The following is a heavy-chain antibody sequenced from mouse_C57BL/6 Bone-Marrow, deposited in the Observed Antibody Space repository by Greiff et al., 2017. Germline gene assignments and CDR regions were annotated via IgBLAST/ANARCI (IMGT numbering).Heavy chain of an antibody. Sequence: QVQLQQPGTELVKPGASVKLSCKASGYTFTSYWMHWVKQRPGQGLEWIGNINPSNGGTNYNEKFKSKATLTVDRSSSTAYMQLSSLTSEDSAVYYCARSLFYYDYWCFDVWGTGTTVTVSS. CDR3: ARSLFYYDYWCFDV. CDR1: GYTFTSYW. CDR2: INPSNGGT. D-gene: IGHD2-4*01. J-gene: IGHJ1*03. V-gene: IGHV1-53*01.